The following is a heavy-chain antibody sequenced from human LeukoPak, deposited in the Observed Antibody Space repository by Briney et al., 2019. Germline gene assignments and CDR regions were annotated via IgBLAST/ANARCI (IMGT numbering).Heavy chain of an antibody. CDR2: INGDGGIT. D-gene: IGHD6-19*01. CDR1: GFTFSSYW. J-gene: IGHJ4*02. V-gene: IGHV3-74*01. CDR3: ARTTCRGLVAGRSDYCSFGY. Sequence: PGGSLRLSCAASGFTFSSYWMYWDRQDPGKGLVWVSHINGDGGITGYADSVKGRITISRDNAKNTLYLQMNSLRAEDAAVYYCARTTCRGLVAGRSDYCSFGYWGQGTLVTVSS.